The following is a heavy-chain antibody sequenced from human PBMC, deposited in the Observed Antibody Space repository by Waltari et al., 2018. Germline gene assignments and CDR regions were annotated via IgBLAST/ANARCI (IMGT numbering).Heavy chain of an antibody. Sequence: EVHLAESGGGVVQLGGSLRLASTGSGFMFVDYWMTWVRQAPGKGLEWVSRINVDGGYISYGDSVKGRFTISRDNAKNTVVLQWNSLRADDTAVYFCARKAGSGYPYGPFYYDNWGQGTLVTVSS. J-gene: IGHJ4*02. CDR3: ARKAGSGYPYGPFYYDN. CDR1: GFMFVDYW. D-gene: IGHD5-12*01. V-gene: IGHV3-74*01. CDR2: INVDGGYI.